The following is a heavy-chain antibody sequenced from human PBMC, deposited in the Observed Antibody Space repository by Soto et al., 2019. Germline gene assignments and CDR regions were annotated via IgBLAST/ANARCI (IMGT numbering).Heavy chain of an antibody. D-gene: IGHD6-13*01. CDR3: ARAANVAAAGSGYYYYYGMDV. J-gene: IGHJ6*02. V-gene: IGHV4-30-4*01. Sequence: SETLSLPCTVSGGSISSGDYYWSWIRQPPGKGLEWIGYIYYSGSTYYNPSLKSRVTISVDTSKNQFSLKLSSVTAADTAVYYCARAANVAAAGSGYYYYYGMDVWGQGTTGTVS. CDR2: IYYSGST. CDR1: GGSISSGDYY.